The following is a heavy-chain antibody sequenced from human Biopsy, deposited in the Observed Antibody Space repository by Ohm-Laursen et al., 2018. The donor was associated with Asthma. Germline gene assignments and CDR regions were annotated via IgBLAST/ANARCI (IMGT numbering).Heavy chain of an antibody. CDR2: INAGNGTT. Sequence: GASVKVSCKASGYTFINYAMHWVRQAPGQRLEWMGWINAGNGTTKYSQKFQGRVTITRDTSASTAYMELSSLRSEDTAVYYCARPYYDSSGYYYENLSFDYWGQGTLVTVSS. CDR1: GYTFINYA. CDR3: ARPYYDSSGYYYENLSFDY. J-gene: IGHJ4*02. D-gene: IGHD3-22*01. V-gene: IGHV1-3*01.